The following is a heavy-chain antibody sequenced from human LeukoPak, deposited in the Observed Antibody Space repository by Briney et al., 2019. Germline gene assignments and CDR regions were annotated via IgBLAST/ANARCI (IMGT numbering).Heavy chain of an antibody. D-gene: IGHD6-13*01. J-gene: IGHJ4*02. CDR1: GYSFTSYW. Sequence: PGESLKISCTGSGYSFTSYWIGWVRQMPGKGLEWMGIIYPGDSDARYSPSFQGQVTISADKSISTAYLQWSSLKASDTAMYYCATHSAGSSSRPMYWGQGTLVTVSS. V-gene: IGHV5-51*01. CDR3: ATHSAGSSSRPMY. CDR2: IYPGDSDA.